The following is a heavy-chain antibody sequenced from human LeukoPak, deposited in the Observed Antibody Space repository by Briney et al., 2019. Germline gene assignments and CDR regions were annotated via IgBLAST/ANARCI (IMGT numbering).Heavy chain of an antibody. V-gene: IGHV3-33*08. CDR1: GFTFSSYS. CDR2: IWYDGSNK. D-gene: IGHD3-22*01. J-gene: IGHJ2*01. CDR3: ARAHYYYDRSGSRNDYWYFDL. Sequence: GGSLRLSCAASGFTFSSYSMNWVRQAPGKGLEWVAVIWYDGSNKYYADSVKGRFTISRDNPKNTLYLQMNSLRAEDTAVYYCARAHYYYDRSGSRNDYWYFDLWGRGTLVTVSS.